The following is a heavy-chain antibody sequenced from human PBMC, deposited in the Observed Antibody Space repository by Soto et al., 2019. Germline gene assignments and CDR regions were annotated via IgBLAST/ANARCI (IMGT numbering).Heavy chain of an antibody. V-gene: IGHV4-59*01. D-gene: IGHD6-19*01. CDR1: GGSISNYY. J-gene: IGHJ5*02. Sequence: SETLSLTCPVSGGSISNYYGSWIRQPPGKGLEWIGYIYYSGSTNYNPSLRGRVTMSIDMSKNQFSLRLSSVTAADTAVYYCARVWHSSQTAWSDLWGQGTLVTVSS. CDR2: IYYSGST. CDR3: ARVWHSSQTAWSDL.